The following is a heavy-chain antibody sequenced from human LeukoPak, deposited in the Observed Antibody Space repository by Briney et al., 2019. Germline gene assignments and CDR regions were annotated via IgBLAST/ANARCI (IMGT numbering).Heavy chain of an antibody. D-gene: IGHD2-21*02. CDR1: GGTFSSYA. CDR2: IIPIFGTA. CDR3: ARVASRSKAYCGGDCYSMGC. V-gene: IGHV1-69*05. Sequence: SVKVSCKASGGTFSSYAISWVRQAPGQGLEWMGGIIPIFGTANYAQKFQGRVTMTRNTSISTAYMELSSLRSEDTAVYYCARVASRSKAYCGGDCYSMGCWGQGTLVTVSS. J-gene: IGHJ4*02.